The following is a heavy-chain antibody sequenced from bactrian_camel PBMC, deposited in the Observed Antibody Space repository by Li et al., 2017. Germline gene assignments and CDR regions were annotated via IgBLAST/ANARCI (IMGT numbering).Heavy chain of an antibody. CDR2: IDSDGNT. V-gene: IGHV3S53*01. J-gene: IGHJ4*01. CDR3: AAGTSTGFPFRESAYPY. D-gene: IGHD5*01. Sequence: VQLVESGGGSVQAGESLRLSCVASGYTLPMNMGWFRRVPGLEREGVAAIDSDGNTSYADSVKGRFTITEDNAENVLYLQMNNLQPENTAVYYCAAGTSTGFPFRESAYPYWGQGTQVTVS. CDR1: GYTLPMN.